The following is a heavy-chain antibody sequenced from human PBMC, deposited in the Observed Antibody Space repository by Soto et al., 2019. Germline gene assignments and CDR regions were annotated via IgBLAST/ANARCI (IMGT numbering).Heavy chain of an antibody. CDR1: GGSVNIGGYY. D-gene: IGHD1-7*01. V-gene: IGHV4-61*03. CDR3: ARGDHGPRNYCFDT. Sequence: ESLSLTCTVSGGSVNIGGYYWSWLRQPPGKGLEWIGFIFYNGGTSSNPSLGSRVTISADTSKTLFSLNLNFETTADTAVYYGARGDHGPRNYCFDTWGQGTLVTVSS. CDR2: IFYNGGT. J-gene: IGHJ5*02.